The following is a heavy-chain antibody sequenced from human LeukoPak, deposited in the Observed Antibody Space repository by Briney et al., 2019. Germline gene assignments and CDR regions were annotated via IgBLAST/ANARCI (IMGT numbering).Heavy chain of an antibody. CDR2: IRSKAYGGTT. J-gene: IGHJ4*02. D-gene: IGHD4-17*01. V-gene: IGHV3-49*03. CDR1: GFTFGDYA. Sequence: GGSLRLSCTASGFTFGDYAMSWFRQAPGKGLEWVGFIRSKAYGGTTEYAASVKGRFTISRDDSKSIAYLQMNSLKTEDTAVYYCTRPFDYGDYLPFDYRGQGTLVTVSS. CDR3: TRPFDYGDYLPFDY.